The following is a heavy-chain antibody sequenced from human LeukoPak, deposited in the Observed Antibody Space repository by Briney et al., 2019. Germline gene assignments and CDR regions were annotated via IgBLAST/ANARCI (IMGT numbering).Heavy chain of an antibody. V-gene: IGHV3-23*01. CDR2: LNEHGGYT. CDR3: ARLRENYDDRPFHY. Sequence: PGGSLRLSCAASGFTFSIYAMSWVRQAPGTGLAWVSGLNEHGGYTYYADSVKGRFTISRDNSENTLYLQMNSLRDEDTAVYYCARLRENYDDRPFHYWGQGTLVSVSS. J-gene: IGHJ1*01. D-gene: IGHD3-16*01. CDR1: GFTFSIYA.